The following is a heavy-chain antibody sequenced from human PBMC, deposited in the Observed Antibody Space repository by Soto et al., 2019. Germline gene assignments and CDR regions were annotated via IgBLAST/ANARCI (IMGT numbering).Heavy chain of an antibody. V-gene: IGHV3-33*01. CDR1: GFTFSSYG. CDR2: IWYDGSNK. Sequence: QVQLVESGGGVVQPGRSLRLSCAASGFTFSSYGMHWVRQAPGKGLEWMAVIWYDGSNKYYADSVKGRFTISRDNSKNTLYLQMNSLRAEDTAVYYCARGHLEYGSGSLPGYWGQGTLVTVSS. J-gene: IGHJ4*02. D-gene: IGHD3-10*01. CDR3: ARGHLEYGSGSLPGY.